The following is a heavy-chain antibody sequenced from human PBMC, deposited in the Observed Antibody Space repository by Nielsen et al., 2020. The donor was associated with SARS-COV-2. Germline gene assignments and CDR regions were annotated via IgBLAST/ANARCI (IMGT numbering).Heavy chain of an antibody. CDR3: ARDNGQWLVRGYFQH. CDR2: ISYDGSNK. D-gene: IGHD6-19*01. J-gene: IGHJ1*01. V-gene: IGHV3-30*04. CDR1: GFTFSSYA. Sequence: GGSLRLSCAASGFTFSSYAMHWVRQAPGKGLEWVAVISYDGSNKYYADSVKGRFTISRDNSKNTLYLQMNSLRAEDTAVYYCARDNGQWLVRGYFQHWGQGTLVTVSS.